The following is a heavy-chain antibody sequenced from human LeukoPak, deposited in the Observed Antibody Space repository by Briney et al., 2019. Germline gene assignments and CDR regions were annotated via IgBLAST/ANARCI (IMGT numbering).Heavy chain of an antibody. CDR3: TTLRGYYDSSGLPIDY. J-gene: IGHJ4*02. V-gene: IGHV3-15*01. CDR2: IKSKTDGGTT. D-gene: IGHD3-22*01. Sequence: GGSLRLSCAASGFTFSNAWMSWVRQAPGKGREWVGRIKSKTDGGTTDYAAPVKGRFTISRDDSKNTLYLQMNSLKTEDTAVSYCTTLRGYYDSSGLPIDYWGQGTLVTVSS. CDR1: GFTFSNAW.